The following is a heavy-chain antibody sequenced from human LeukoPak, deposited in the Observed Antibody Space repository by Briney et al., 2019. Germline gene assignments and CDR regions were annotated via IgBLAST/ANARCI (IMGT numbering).Heavy chain of an antibody. V-gene: IGHV5-51*01. Sequence: PEESLKISCKGSGYSFSSYWIGWVRQMPGKGLEWMGIIYPGDSDTRYSPSFQGQVTISADKSINTAYLQWSSLKASDTAMYYCARQSLVGGSGSYFPRHWGQGTLVTVSS. CDR3: ARQSLVGGSGSYFPRH. CDR2: IYPGDSDT. CDR1: GYSFSSYW. J-gene: IGHJ4*02. D-gene: IGHD3-10*01.